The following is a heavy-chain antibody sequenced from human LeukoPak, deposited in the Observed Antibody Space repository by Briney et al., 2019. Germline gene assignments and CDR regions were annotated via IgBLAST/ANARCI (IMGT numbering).Heavy chain of an antibody. CDR3: ARCRFEVVTELDY. CDR1: GYTFTGYY. D-gene: IGHD2-21*02. J-gene: IGHJ4*02. V-gene: IGHV1-2*06. CDR2: INPNSGGA. Sequence: ASVKVSCKASGYTFTGYYMHWVRQAPGQGLESMGRINPNSGGANYAQKFQGRVTMTRDTSISTAYMELSRLRSDDTAVYYCARCRFEVVTELDYWGQGTLVTVSS.